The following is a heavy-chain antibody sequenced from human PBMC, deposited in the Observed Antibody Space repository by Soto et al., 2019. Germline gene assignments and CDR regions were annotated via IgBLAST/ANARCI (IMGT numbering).Heavy chain of an antibody. Sequence: QVQLVQSGAEVKKPGASVKVSCKASGYTFTSYDINWVRQATGQGLEWMGWMNPNSGNTGYAQKLQGRVTMTRNTSISTAYMELSSLRSEDTAVYYCAREGGGMAVAGTVLYYYYGMDVWGQGTTVTVSS. CDR2: MNPNSGNT. V-gene: IGHV1-8*01. J-gene: IGHJ6*02. CDR1: GYTFTSYD. D-gene: IGHD6-19*01. CDR3: AREGGGMAVAGTVLYYYYGMDV.